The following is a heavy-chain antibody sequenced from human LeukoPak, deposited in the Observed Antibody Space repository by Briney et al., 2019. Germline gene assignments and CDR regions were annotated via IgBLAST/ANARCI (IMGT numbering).Heavy chain of an antibody. CDR2: MHPSGML. D-gene: IGHD3-22*01. CDR1: GASFSSGEQY. J-gene: IGHJ4*02. V-gene: IGHV4-31*03. Sequence: SQTLSLTCTVSGASFSSGEQYWNWIRQSPGKGLEWIGSMHPSGMLYNNTSLESRVTISIDTSKNQFSLNLNSVTAADTAVYFCSRGLDSRKLGYWGQGTLVTVSS. CDR3: SRGLDSRKLGY.